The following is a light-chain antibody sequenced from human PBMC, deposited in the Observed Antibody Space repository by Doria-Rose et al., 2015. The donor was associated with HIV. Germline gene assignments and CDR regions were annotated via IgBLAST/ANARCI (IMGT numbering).Light chain of an antibody. CDR1: QSFSSTY. CDR2: DGS. CDR3: RQYGTSWT. V-gene: IGKV3-20*01. Sequence: EIVMTQSPGTLSLSPGERATLSCRASQSFSSTYLAWYQQKPGQAPSLLIYDGSTRATGIPDRFSASGSGTDFTLAINRLEHEDFALYCCRQYGTSWTFGQGTKVEI. J-gene: IGKJ1*01.